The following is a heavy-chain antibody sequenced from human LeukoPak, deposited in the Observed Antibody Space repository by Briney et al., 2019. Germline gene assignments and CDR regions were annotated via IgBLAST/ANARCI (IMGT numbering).Heavy chain of an antibody. Sequence: SETLSLTCAVYGVSFSGYYWSWIRQPPGKGLEWIGELNHSGSTYYNPSLKSRVTISVDTSKNQFSLKLSSVTAADTAVYYCAREPPYDFWSGYSYGMDVWGQGTTVTVSS. V-gene: IGHV4-34*09. J-gene: IGHJ6*02. CDR2: LNHSGST. CDR1: GVSFSGYY. D-gene: IGHD3-3*01. CDR3: AREPPYDFWSGYSYGMDV.